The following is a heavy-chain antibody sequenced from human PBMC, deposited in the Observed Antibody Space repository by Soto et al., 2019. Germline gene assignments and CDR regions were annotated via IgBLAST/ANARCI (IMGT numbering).Heavy chain of an antibody. Sequence: GGSLRLSCAASGFTFSSYGMHWVRQAPGKGLEWVAVISYDGSNKYYADSVKGRFTISRDNSKNTLYLQMNSLRAEDTAVYYCAKDFKYYDFWSGYLPAYYYGMDVWGQGTTVTVSS. CDR3: AKDFKYYDFWSGYLPAYYYGMDV. J-gene: IGHJ6*02. D-gene: IGHD3-3*01. CDR1: GFTFSSYG. V-gene: IGHV3-30*18. CDR2: ISYDGSNK.